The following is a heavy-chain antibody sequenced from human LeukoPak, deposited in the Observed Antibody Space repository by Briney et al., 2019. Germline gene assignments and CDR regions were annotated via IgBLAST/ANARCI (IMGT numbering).Heavy chain of an antibody. CDR1: GGSIRSSTYY. CDR3: ARVRGDYYYYMDV. Sequence: SETLSLTCTVSGGSIRSSTYYWGWIRQPAGKGLEWIGRIYTSGSTNYNPSLKSRVTMSVDTSKNQFSLKLSSVTAADTAVYYCARVRGDYYYYMDVWGKGTTVTVSS. CDR2: IYTSGST. V-gene: IGHV4-61*02. J-gene: IGHJ6*03. D-gene: IGHD3-10*01.